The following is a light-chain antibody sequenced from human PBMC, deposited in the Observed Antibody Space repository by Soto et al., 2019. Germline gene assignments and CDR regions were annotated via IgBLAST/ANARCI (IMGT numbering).Light chain of an antibody. CDR2: GAS. CDR3: QQRYNWPPT. V-gene: IGKV3D-20*02. CDR1: QSIGSNY. Sequence: EIVLTQSPGTLSLSPGESATLSCRASQSIGSNYLAWYQQKPGQAPRLLIYGASKRATGIPDRFSGSGSGTDFTLTINSLEPEDFALYYCQQRYNWPPTFGQGTKVDIK. J-gene: IGKJ1*01.